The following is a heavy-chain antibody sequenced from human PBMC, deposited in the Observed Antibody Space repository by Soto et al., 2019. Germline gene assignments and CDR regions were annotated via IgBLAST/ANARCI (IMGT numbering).Heavy chain of an antibody. D-gene: IGHD1-26*01. V-gene: IGHV4-59*01. CDR1: GGSISSYY. CDR3: AGGVGEGFRWFDP. Sequence: SETLSLTCTVSGGSISSYYWSWIRQPPGKGLEWIGYIYYSGSTNYNPSLKSRVTISVDTSKNQFSLKLSFVTAADTAVYYCAGGVGEGFRWFDPWGQGTLVTVSS. J-gene: IGHJ5*02. CDR2: IYYSGST.